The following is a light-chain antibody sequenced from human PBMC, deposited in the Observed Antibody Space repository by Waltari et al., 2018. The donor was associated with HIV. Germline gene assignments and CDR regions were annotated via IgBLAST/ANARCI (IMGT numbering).Light chain of an antibody. CDR2: GAS. Sequence: VLTQSTATLSVSPGERATLPCRASQTFTGNLAWYQQKPGQAPRLLISGASTRASGIPDRFSGSGSVTRFTLTITGLQSEDSAIYYCHQYNNWPQTFGQGTKVEV. J-gene: IGKJ1*01. CDR1: QTFTGN. CDR3: HQYNNWPQT. V-gene: IGKV3-15*01.